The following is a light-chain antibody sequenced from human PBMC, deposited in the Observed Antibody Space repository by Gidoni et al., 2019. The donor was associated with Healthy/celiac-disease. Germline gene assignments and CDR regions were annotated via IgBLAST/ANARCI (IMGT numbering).Light chain of an antibody. CDR2: DAS. CDR3: QQRSNWPYT. Sequence: EIVLTQSPATLSLSPGERATLSCRASQGVSSYLAWYQQKPGQAPRLLIYDASNRATGIPARFSGSGPGTDFTLTISSLEPEDFAVYYCQQRSNWPYTFXQXTKLXIK. J-gene: IGKJ2*01. V-gene: IGKV3D-11*01. CDR1: QGVSSY.